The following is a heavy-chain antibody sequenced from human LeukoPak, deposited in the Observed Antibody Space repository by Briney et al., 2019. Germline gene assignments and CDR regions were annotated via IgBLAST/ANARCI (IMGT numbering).Heavy chain of an antibody. V-gene: IGHV4-34*01. CDR1: GGSFSGYY. Sequence: SETLSLTCAVYGGSFSGYYWSWIRQPPGKGLEWIGEINHSGSTNYNPSLKSRVTISVDTSKNQFSLKLSSVTAADTAVYYCARRGSSSWYPTYFDHWGQGTLVTVSS. D-gene: IGHD6-13*01. J-gene: IGHJ4*02. CDR2: INHSGST. CDR3: ARRGSSSWYPTYFDH.